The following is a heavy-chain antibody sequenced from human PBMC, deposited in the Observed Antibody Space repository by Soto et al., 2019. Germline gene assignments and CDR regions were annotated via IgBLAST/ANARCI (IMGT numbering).Heavy chain of an antibody. V-gene: IGHV4-31*03. CDR1: GGSISSGGYY. D-gene: IGHD3-3*01. Sequence: SETLSLTCTVSGGSISSGGYYWSWIRQHPGKGLEWIGYIYYSGSTYYNPSLKSRVTISVDTSKNQFSLKLSSVTAADTAVYYCARGGTIFGVSIMGYYYYGMDVWGQGTTVTVSS. CDR3: ARGGTIFGVSIMGYYYYGMDV. J-gene: IGHJ6*02. CDR2: IYYSGST.